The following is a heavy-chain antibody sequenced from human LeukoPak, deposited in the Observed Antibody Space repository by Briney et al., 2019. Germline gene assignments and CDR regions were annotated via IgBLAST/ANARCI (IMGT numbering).Heavy chain of an antibody. J-gene: IGHJ4*02. V-gene: IGHV4-39*07. CDR2: IYYSGST. Sequence: SETQSLTCTVSGGSISSSSYYWGWIRQPPGKGLEWIGSIYYSGSTYYNPSLKSRVTISVDTSKNQFSLKLSSVTAADPAVYYCARDGFGDYYDSSGLFDYWGQGTLVTVSS. CDR3: ARDGFGDYYDSSGLFDY. D-gene: IGHD3-22*01. CDR1: GGSISSSSYY.